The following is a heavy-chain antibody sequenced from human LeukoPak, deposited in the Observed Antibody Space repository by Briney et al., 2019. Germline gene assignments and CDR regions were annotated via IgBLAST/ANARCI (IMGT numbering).Heavy chain of an antibody. CDR3: ARDSAAGTGDY. D-gene: IGHD6-13*01. Sequence: EASVKVSCKASGGTFSSYAISWVRQAPGQGLEWMGRIIPILGIANYAQKFQGRVTITADKSTSTAYMELSSLRSEATAVYYCARDSAAGTGDYWGQGALVTVSS. J-gene: IGHJ4*02. V-gene: IGHV1-69*04. CDR2: IIPILGIA. CDR1: GGTFSSYA.